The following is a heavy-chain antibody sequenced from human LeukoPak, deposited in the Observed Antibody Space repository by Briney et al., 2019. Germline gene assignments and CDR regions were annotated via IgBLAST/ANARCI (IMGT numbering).Heavy chain of an antibody. V-gene: IGHV4-34*01. Sequence: SETLSLTCAVYGGSFSGYYWSWIRQPPGKGLERIGEINHSGSTNYNPSLKSRVTISVDTSKNQFSLKLSSVTAADTAVYYCARGGYSYGYGGKGEAFDIWGKGTMVTVSS. CDR3: ARGGYSYGYGGKGEAFDI. CDR2: INHSGST. J-gene: IGHJ3*02. CDR1: GGSFSGYY. D-gene: IGHD5-18*01.